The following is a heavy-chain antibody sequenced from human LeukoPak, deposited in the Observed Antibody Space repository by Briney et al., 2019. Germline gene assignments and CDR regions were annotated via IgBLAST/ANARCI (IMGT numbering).Heavy chain of an antibody. CDR1: GYTFSSYA. Sequence: SSVKVSCKASGYTFSSYAISWVRQAPGQGLEWMGWMNPNSGNTGYAQKFQGRVTITRNTSISTAYMELSSLRSEDTAVYYCARGLQFHYYYYYMDVWGKGTTVTVSS. V-gene: IGHV1-8*03. CDR3: ARGLQFHYYYYYMDV. CDR2: MNPNSGNT. J-gene: IGHJ6*03. D-gene: IGHD4-11*01.